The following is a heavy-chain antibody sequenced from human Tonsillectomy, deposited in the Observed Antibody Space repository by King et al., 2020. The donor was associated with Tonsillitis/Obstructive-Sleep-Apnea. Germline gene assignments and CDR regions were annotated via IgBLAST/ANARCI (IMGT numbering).Heavy chain of an antibody. CDR2: INHSGST. V-gene: IGHV4-34*01. CDR3: ARGPYSSGWFDY. J-gene: IGHJ4*02. D-gene: IGHD6-19*01. Sequence: VQLQQWGAGLLKPSETLSLTCAVYGGSFSGYYWSWIRQPPGKGLEWIGEINHSGSTNYNPSLKSRVTISVHTSNNQFSLKLGSVTAADTAVYYCARGPYSSGWFDYRGQGTLVTVSS. CDR1: GGSFSGYY.